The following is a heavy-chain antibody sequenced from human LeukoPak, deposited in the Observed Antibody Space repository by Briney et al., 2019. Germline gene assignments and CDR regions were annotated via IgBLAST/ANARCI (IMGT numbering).Heavy chain of an antibody. Sequence: ASETSLTCAVSGGSISSRNWWTWVRQPPGKRLEWVGDIFHTGSTNYNPSLKSRVTISVDKSKNHFSLNLISVTAADTAVYYCARDYCTSTTCPNWFDPWGQGTLVTVSS. D-gene: IGHD2-2*01. V-gene: IGHV4-4*02. J-gene: IGHJ5*02. CDR1: GGSISSRNW. CDR3: ARDYCTSTTCPNWFDP. CDR2: IFHTGST.